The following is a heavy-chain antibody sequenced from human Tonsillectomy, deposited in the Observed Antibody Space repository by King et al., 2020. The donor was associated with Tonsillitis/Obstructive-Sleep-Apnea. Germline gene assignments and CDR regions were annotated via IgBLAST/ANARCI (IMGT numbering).Heavy chain of an antibody. D-gene: IGHD6-19*01. J-gene: IGHJ4*02. CDR3: ARARAVAAPLDY. CDR2: ISISSSYT. Sequence: VQLVESGGGLVKPGGCLRLSCTASGFTLSDYYMSWIRQAPGKGLEWLSYISISSSYTNYTDSVKGRFTISRDNAKNSLYLQMNSLRAEDTAVYYCARARAVAAPLDYWGQGTLVTVSS. CDR1: GFTLSDYY. V-gene: IGHV3-11*05.